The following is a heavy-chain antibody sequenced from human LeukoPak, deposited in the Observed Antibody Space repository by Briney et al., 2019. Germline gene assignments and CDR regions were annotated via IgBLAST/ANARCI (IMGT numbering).Heavy chain of an antibody. Sequence: KSGGSLRLSCAASGFTFSSYAMSRVRQAPGKGLEWVSAISGSGGSTYYADSVKGRFTISRDNSKNTLYLQMNSLRAEDTAVYYCAKVGPLRFFGPQYYFDYWGQGTLVTVSS. V-gene: IGHV3-23*01. CDR1: GFTFSSYA. CDR3: AKVGPLRFFGPQYYFDY. CDR2: ISGSGGST. J-gene: IGHJ4*02. D-gene: IGHD3-3*01.